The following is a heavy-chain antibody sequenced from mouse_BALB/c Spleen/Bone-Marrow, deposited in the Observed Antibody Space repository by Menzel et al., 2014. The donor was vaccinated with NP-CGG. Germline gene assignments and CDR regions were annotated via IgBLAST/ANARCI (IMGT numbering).Heavy chain of an antibody. J-gene: IGHJ4*01. CDR1: GYTFTSYW. D-gene: IGHD2-10*02. V-gene: IGHV1-7*01. CDR3: ARSPSYGNYVDY. Sequence: VHLVESGAELAKPGASVKMSCKASGYTFTSYWMHWVKQRPGQGLEWIGYINPSTGYTEYNQKFKDKATLTADKSSSTAYMQLSSLTSEDSAVYYCARSPSYGNYVDYWGQGTSVTVSS. CDR2: INPSTGYT.